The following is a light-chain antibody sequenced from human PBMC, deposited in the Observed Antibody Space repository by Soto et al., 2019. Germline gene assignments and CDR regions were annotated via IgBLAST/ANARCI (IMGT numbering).Light chain of an antibody. CDR1: SSDVGGYDY. V-gene: IGLV2-11*01. Sequence: QSVLTQPRSVPGSPGQSVTISCTGTSSDVGGYDYVSWYQQHPGKAPKLMIYNVTKRPSGVPDRFSGSRSGNTASLTISGLQAEDDADYYCCSYAGTYTFYVFGTG. J-gene: IGLJ1*01. CDR3: CSYAGTYTFYV. CDR2: NVT.